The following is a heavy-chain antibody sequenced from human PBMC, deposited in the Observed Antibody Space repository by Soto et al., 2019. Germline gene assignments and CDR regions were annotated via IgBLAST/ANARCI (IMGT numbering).Heavy chain of an antibody. D-gene: IGHD1-26*01. V-gene: IGHV3-23*01. J-gene: IGHJ6*02. CDR1: GFTFSSYT. Sequence: GGSLRLSCAASGFTFSSYTMSWVRQAPGKGLEWISSISDGGISTYYADSVKGRFTISRDNSKHTLYLQMNSLRAEDTAVYYCAKDWPSGSPGVWYYGMDVWGQGTTVTVSS. CDR2: ISDGGIST. CDR3: AKDWPSGSPGVWYYGMDV.